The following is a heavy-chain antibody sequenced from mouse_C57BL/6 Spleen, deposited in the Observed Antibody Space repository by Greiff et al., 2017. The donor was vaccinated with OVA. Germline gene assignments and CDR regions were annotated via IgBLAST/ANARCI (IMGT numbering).Heavy chain of an antibody. CDR3: AKLYDGYFFDY. J-gene: IGHJ2*01. Sequence: QVQLKESGPELVKPGASVKLSCKASGYAFSSSWMNWVKQRPGKGLEWIGRIYPGDGDTNYNGKFKGKATLTADKSSSTAYMQLSSLTAEYSAVYFCAKLYDGYFFDYWGQGTTHTVSS. D-gene: IGHD2-3*01. CDR2: IYPGDGDT. CDR1: GYAFSSSW. V-gene: IGHV1-82*01.